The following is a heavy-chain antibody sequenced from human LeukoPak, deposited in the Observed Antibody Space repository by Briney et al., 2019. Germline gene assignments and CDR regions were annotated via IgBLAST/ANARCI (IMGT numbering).Heavy chain of an antibody. Sequence: GRSLRLSCAASGFTFSSYAMHWVRQAPGQGLEWMGWINPNSGGTNYAQKFQGRVTMTRDTSISTAYMELSRLRSDDTAVYYCARPLYSNYGYFQHWGQGTLVTVSS. CDR1: GFTFSSYA. V-gene: IGHV1-2*02. CDR2: INPNSGGT. CDR3: ARPLYSNYGYFQH. J-gene: IGHJ1*01. D-gene: IGHD4-11*01.